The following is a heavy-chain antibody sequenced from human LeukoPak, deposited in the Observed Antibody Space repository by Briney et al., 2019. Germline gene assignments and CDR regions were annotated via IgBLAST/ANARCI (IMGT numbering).Heavy chain of an antibody. Sequence: GGSLRRSCATSGFTFSDHYMDWVRQAPGKGLEWVGRIRIAANSYTTEYAASVKGRFTISRDDPKNTLYLQMNSLETEDTAVYYCARGRWSFDYWGQGTLVTVSS. CDR2: IRIAANSYTT. CDR3: ARGRWSFDY. D-gene: IGHD2-15*01. V-gene: IGHV3-72*01. CDR1: GFTFSDHY. J-gene: IGHJ4*02.